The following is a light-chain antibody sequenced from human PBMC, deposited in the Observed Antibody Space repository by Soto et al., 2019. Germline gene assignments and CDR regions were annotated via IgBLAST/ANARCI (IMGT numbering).Light chain of an antibody. J-gene: IGKJ1*01. V-gene: IGKV1-17*01. CDR2: DAS. Sequence: DIQMTQSPSSLSASVGDTITITCRASQGIRTNLGWYHQKPGKAPKRLIYDASSLPSGVPSRFSGNGAGTRFTLTISGLQPENFGTDFCLQPDSYPRTFGQGTKVEVK. CDR1: QGIRTN. CDR3: LQPDSYPRT.